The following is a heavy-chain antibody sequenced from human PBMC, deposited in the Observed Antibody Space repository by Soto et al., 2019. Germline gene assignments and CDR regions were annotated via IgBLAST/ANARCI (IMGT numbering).Heavy chain of an antibody. D-gene: IGHD5-12*01. CDR1: GDSVSSNSDT. J-gene: IGHJ4*02. V-gene: IGHV6-1*01. CDR3: ARGKDGSIDY. Sequence: SQTLSLTCAVSGDSVSSNSDTWNWIRQSPSRGLEWLGRTYYRSKWYNEYAVSVKSRVTIHPDTSRNQFSLQLSSVTPEDTAVYYCARGKDGSIDYWCQGTLGSVSS. CDR2: TYYRSKWYN.